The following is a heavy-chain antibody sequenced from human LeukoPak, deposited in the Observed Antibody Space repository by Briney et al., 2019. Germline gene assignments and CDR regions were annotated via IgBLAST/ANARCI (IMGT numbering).Heavy chain of an antibody. CDR1: GGSISSSSYY. CDR2: IYYSGST. J-gene: IGHJ5*02. Sequence: SETLSLTCTVSGGSISSSSYYWGWIRQPPGKGLEWIGSIYYSGSTYYNPSLKSRVTLSVDTPKNQFSLKLSSVTAADTAVYYCARVRSFYDSTGYYEGWFDPWGQGTLVTVSS. CDR3: ARVRSFYDSTGYYEGWFDP. D-gene: IGHD3-22*01. V-gene: IGHV4-39*07.